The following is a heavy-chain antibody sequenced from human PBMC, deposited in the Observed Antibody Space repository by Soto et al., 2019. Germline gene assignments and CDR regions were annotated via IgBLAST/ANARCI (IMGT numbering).Heavy chain of an antibody. V-gene: IGHV3-74*01. J-gene: IGHJ5*02. Sequence: GGSLRLSCADSGFSFSSYWMHWVRQGPGKGLVWVSRINTDGSSTNYADSVKGRFTISRDNAKNTVYLQMNSLRADDTAVYYCARDQTTGDWFDAWGQGALVTVSS. CDR1: GFSFSSYW. CDR3: ARDQTTGDWFDA. D-gene: IGHD4-17*01. CDR2: INTDGSST.